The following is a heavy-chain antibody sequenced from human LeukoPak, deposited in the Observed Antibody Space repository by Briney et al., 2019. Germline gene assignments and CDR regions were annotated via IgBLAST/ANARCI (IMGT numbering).Heavy chain of an antibody. J-gene: IGHJ4*02. Sequence: ASVKVSCKASGYTFTGYYMHWVRPAPGQGLEWMGWINPNSGGTNYAQKFQGRVTMTRDTSISTAYMELSRLRSEDTAVYYCARVCGYSYGCTDYWGQGTLVTVSS. D-gene: IGHD5-18*01. V-gene: IGHV1-2*02. CDR1: GYTFTGYY. CDR2: INPNSGGT. CDR3: ARVCGYSYGCTDY.